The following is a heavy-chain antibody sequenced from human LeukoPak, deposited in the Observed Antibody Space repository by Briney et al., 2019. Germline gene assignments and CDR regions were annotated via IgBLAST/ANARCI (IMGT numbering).Heavy chain of an antibody. CDR1: GFTFSSYA. D-gene: IGHD1-26*01. CDR3: AKAPTGIVGTLDY. V-gene: IGHV3-23*01. J-gene: IGHJ4*02. CDR2: ISGSGGST. Sequence: GGSLRLSCAASGFTFSSYAMSWVRQAPGKGLEWASAISGSGGSTYYADSVKGRFTISRDNSKNTLYLQMNSLRAEDTAVYYCAKAPTGIVGTLDYWGQGTLVTVSS.